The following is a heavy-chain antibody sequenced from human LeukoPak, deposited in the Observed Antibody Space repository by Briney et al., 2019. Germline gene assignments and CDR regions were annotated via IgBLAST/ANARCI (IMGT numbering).Heavy chain of an antibody. CDR2: INAGNGNT. V-gene: IGHV1-3*01. CDR1: GYTFTSYA. D-gene: IGHD4-11*01. CDR3: AGNYHSIYYYYYGMDV. J-gene: IGHJ6*02. Sequence: ASVKVSCKASGYTFTSYAMHWVRQAPGQRLEWMGWINAGNGNTKYSQKFQGRVTITRDTSASTAYMELSSLRSEDTAVYYCAGNYHSIYYYYYGMDVWGQGTTVTVSS.